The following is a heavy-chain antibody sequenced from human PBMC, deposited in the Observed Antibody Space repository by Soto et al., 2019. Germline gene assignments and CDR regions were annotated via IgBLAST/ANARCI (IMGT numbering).Heavy chain of an antibody. CDR2: IDPSDSYT. CDR1: GYSFTSYW. Sequence: GESLKISCKGSGYSFTSYWISWVRQMPGKGLEWMGRIDPSDSYTNYSPSFQGHVTISADKSISTAYLQWSSLKASDTAMYYCASPIVDTAMVTEAFDIWGQGTMVTVSS. CDR3: ASPIVDTAMVTEAFDI. J-gene: IGHJ3*02. D-gene: IGHD5-18*01. V-gene: IGHV5-10-1*01.